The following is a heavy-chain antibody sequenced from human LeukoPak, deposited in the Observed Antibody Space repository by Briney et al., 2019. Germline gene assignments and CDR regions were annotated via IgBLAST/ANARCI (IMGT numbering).Heavy chain of an antibody. Sequence: PGGSLSLFCAASGFIFSVYYMSWIRQAPGKGLEWVSYISSSGSTIYYADSVKGRFTISTDHAKNSLYLQMSSLRAEDTAVYYCARGEDCGDYSASDYWGQGTLVTVSS. D-gene: IGHD4-17*01. CDR3: ARGEDCGDYSASDY. V-gene: IGHV3-11*04. CDR1: GFIFSVYY. CDR2: ISSSGSTI. J-gene: IGHJ4*02.